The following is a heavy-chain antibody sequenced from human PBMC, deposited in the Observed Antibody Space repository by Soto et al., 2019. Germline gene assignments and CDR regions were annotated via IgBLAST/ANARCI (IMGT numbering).Heavy chain of an antibody. CDR3: ARSIVAAGNRWFDP. V-gene: IGHV2-70*04. D-gene: IGHD6-13*01. J-gene: IGHJ5*02. CDR1: GFSLSTSGMR. CDR2: IDWDDDK. Sequence: SGPTLVNPTQTLTLTCTFSGFSLSTSGMRVSWIRQPPGKALEWLARIDWDDDKLYSTSLKTRLTISKDTSKNQVILTMTNMDPVDTATYYCARSIVAAGNRWFDPWRQGTLVTVSS.